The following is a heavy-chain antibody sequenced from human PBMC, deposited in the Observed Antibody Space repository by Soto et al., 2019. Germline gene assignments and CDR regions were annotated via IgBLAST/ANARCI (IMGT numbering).Heavy chain of an antibody. CDR3: ARGRGRLRYFEWYY. D-gene: IGHD3-9*01. Sequence: QVQLVQSGAEVKKPGASVKVSCKASGYTFTSYDINWVRQATGQGLEWMGWMNLNSGNTGYAQKFQGRVTMTRNTSISTADMELSSLRSEDTAVYYCARGRGRLRYFEWYYWGQGTLVTVSS. CDR1: GYTFTSYD. CDR2: MNLNSGNT. J-gene: IGHJ4*02. V-gene: IGHV1-8*01.